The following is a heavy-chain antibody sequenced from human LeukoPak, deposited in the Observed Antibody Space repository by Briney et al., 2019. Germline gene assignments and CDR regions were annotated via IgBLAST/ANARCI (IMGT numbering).Heavy chain of an antibody. V-gene: IGHV1-69*05. CDR2: IIPIFGTA. D-gene: IGHD4-17*01. CDR3: AAGRSDSYGD. Sequence: ASVKVSCKASGGTFSSYAISWVRQAPGQGLEWMGGIIPIFGTANYAQKFQGRVTITTDESTSTAYMELSSLRSEDTAVYYCAAGRSDSYGDWGQGTLVTVSS. J-gene: IGHJ4*02. CDR1: GGTFSSYA.